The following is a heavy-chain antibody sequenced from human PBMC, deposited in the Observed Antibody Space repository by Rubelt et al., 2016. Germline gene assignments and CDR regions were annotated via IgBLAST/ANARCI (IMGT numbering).Heavy chain of an antibody. J-gene: IGHJ5*02. Sequence: QLQLQESGPGLVKPSETLSLTCTVSGGSISSSSYYWGWIRQPPGKGLEWIGTGYYNGRTYSNPSLQSRVTLSIDTSNNQFSRKRRSVTAADTAMFYCARLGITYTWGRGTLVAVSS. D-gene: IGHD3-10*01. CDR3: ARLGITYT. V-gene: IGHV4-39*01. CDR2: GYYNGRT. CDR1: GGSISSSSYY.